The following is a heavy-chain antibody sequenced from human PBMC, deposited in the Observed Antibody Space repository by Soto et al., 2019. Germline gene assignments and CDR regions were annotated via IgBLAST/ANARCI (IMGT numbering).Heavy chain of an antibody. CDR2: IYPSSGAL. D-gene: IGHD3-10*01. V-gene: IGHV1-2*02. J-gene: IGHJ4*02. CDR1: GYPFTDLY. CDR3: ARDNYGSLDY. Sequence: QVQLVQSVADVKRPGASVRVSCKPSGYPFTDLYIHWVRLAPGLWLEWIGWIYPSSGALRKQQKFQGRFALTRDTSTSIVEMELFIMRSVDTAVYYCARDNYGSLDYGGKGNLVTVSS.